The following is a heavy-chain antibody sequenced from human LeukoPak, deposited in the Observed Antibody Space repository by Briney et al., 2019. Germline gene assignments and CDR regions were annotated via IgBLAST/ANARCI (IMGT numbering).Heavy chain of an antibody. CDR1: GGSISSSSYY. J-gene: IGHJ5*02. CDR3: AHYYDSSGYYFNWFDP. Sequence: TLSLTCTVSGGSISSSSYYWGWIRQPPGKGLEWIGSIYYSGSTYYNPSLKSRVTISVDTSKNQFSLKLSSVTAADTAVYYCAHYYDSSGYYFNWFDPWGQGTLVTVSS. D-gene: IGHD3-22*01. CDR2: IYYSGST. V-gene: IGHV4-39*01.